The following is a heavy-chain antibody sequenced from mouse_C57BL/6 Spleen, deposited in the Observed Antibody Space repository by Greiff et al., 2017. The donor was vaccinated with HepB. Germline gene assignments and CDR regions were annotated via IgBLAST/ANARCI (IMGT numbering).Heavy chain of an antibody. CDR1: GYTFTDYY. D-gene: IGHD1-1*01. V-gene: IGHV1-19*01. J-gene: IGHJ4*01. CDR2: INPYNGGT. CDR3: ARSYYGSSPFYAMDY. Sequence: EVQLQQSGPVLVKPGASVKMSCKASGYTFTDYYMNWVKQSHVKSLEWIGVINPYNGGTSYNQKFKGKATLTVDKSSSTAYMELNSLTSEDSAVYYCARSYYGSSPFYAMDYWGQGTSVTVSS.